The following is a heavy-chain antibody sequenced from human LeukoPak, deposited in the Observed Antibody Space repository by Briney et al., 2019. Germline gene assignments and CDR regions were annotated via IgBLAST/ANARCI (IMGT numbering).Heavy chain of an antibody. J-gene: IGHJ6*02. CDR1: GFTFSSYG. D-gene: IGHD3-3*01. Sequence: GGSLRLSCAASGFTFSSYGMHWVRQAPGKGLEWVAVIWYDGSNKYYADSVKGRFTISRENSKNTLYLQMNTLRPEDTAIYYCAHPRGPLWNGYKYGRYYFNAMDVWGQGTTVTVSS. CDR2: IWYDGSNK. CDR3: AHPRGPLWNGYKYGRYYFNAMDV. V-gene: IGHV3-30*02.